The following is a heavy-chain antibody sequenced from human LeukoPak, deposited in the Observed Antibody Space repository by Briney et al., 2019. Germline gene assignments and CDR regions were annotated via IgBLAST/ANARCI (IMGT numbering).Heavy chain of an antibody. Sequence: GGSLRLSCAASGFTFSSYDMSWVRQAPGKGLEWVSAISGSGGSTYYADSVKGRFTISRDSSKNTLYLQMNSLRAEDTAVYYCANPPQVGLLLPFDYSGQGSLVAVSS. V-gene: IGHV3-23*01. CDR1: GFTFSSYD. J-gene: IGHJ4*02. CDR2: ISGSGGST. D-gene: IGHD3-22*01. CDR3: ANPPQVGLLLPFDY.